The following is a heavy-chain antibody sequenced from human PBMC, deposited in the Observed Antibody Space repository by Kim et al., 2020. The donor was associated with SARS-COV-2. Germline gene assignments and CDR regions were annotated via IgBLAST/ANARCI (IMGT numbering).Heavy chain of an antibody. J-gene: IGHJ4*02. Sequence: SETLSLTCAVYGGSFSGYYWSWIRQPPGKGLEWIGEINHSGSTNYNPSLKSRVTISVDTSKNQFSLKLSSVTAADTAVYYCARVVSRVDTASLYFDYWGQGTLVTVSS. V-gene: IGHV4-34*01. D-gene: IGHD5-18*01. CDR1: GGSFSGYY. CDR3: ARVVSRVDTASLYFDY. CDR2: INHSGST.